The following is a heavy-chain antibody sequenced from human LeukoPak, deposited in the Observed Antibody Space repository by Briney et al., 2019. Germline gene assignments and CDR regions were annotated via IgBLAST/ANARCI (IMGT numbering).Heavy chain of an antibody. V-gene: IGHV1-2*06. CDR1: GYTFTGYF. Sequence: ASVEVSCKASGYTFTGYFMHWVRQAPGQGLEWMGRINPNSGGTNYAQKFQGRVTMTRDTSISTAYMELSRLRSDDTAVYYCASVVEQWLVLDAFDIWGQGTMVTVSS. CDR3: ASVVEQWLVLDAFDI. CDR2: INPNSGGT. D-gene: IGHD6-19*01. J-gene: IGHJ3*02.